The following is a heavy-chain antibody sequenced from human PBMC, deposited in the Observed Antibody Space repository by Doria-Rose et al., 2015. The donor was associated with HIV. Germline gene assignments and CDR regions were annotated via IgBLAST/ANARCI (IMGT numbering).Heavy chain of an antibody. D-gene: IGHD6-13*01. Sequence: TCAVYGGSFSGYYWSWIRQPPGKGLEWIGEINHSGSTNYNPSLESRVTISVDTSKNQFSLKLTSVTAADTAVYYCARGRVDYSSSLFWYFDLWGRGTLVTVSS. CDR3: ARGRVDYSSSLFWYFDL. J-gene: IGHJ2*01. CDR1: GGSFSGYY. V-gene: IGHV4-34*01. CDR2: INHSGST.